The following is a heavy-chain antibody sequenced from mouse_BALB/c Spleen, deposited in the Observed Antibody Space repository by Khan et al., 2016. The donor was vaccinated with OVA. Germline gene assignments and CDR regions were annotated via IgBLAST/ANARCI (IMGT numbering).Heavy chain of an antibody. CDR2: ISSGGTYT. V-gene: IGHV5-6*01. Sequence: EVELVESGGDLVKPGGSLKLSCAASGFTFSSYGMSWVRQTPDKRLEWVATISSGGTYTYHPDSVKGRFTISRDNAKNTLYLQMNSLKSEDTGMCYCARQCGGTMDCWGQGTSVTVSS. J-gene: IGHJ4*01. CDR3: ARQCGGTMDC. D-gene: IGHD1-1*02. CDR1: GFTFSSYG.